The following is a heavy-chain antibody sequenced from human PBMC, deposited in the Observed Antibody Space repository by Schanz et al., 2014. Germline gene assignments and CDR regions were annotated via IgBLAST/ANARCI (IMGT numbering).Heavy chain of an antibody. CDR3: ARVPRRVTTRGGGSRYYFDY. Sequence: VQLVESGGGVVQPGNSLRLSCAASGFIFSGYAMIWVRQAPGKGPEWFSAISGSGRDTYYAASVKGRFTISRDNSKNTLYLQLNSLRAEDTAVYYCARVPRRVTTRGGGSRYYFDYWGQGTLVTVSS. CDR1: GFIFSGYA. D-gene: IGHD4-17*01. CDR2: ISGSGRDT. V-gene: IGHV3-23*04. J-gene: IGHJ4*02.